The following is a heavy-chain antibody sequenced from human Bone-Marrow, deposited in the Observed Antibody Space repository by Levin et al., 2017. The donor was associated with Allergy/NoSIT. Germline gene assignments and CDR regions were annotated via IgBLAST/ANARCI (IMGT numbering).Heavy chain of an antibody. V-gene: IGHV3-7*01. J-gene: IGHJ4*02. CDR2: IKGDGSEK. CDR3: VRSQQLVY. D-gene: IGHD6-13*01. CDR1: GFTFNDYW. Sequence: PGGSLRLSCVASGFTFNDYWMSWVRQAPGKGLEWVANIKGDGSEKNYVDSVKGRFTISRDNAKNSVYLQMNSLRADDTAVYYCVRSQQLVYWGQGTLVTVSS.